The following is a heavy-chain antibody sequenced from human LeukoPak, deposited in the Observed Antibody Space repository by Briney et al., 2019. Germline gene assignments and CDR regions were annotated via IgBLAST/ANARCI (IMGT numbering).Heavy chain of an antibody. J-gene: IGHJ3*01. CDR3: ARDWLAGNPYHAFDL. V-gene: IGHV3-7*01. Sequence: TGGSLRLSCAASGFTFSSYWMSWVCQAPGKGLECVANIKEDGSEEYYVDSVKGRFSISRDNAKNSLYLQMNSLRAEDTAVYYCARDWLAGNPYHAFDLWGKGTMVTVSS. CDR2: IKEDGSEE. D-gene: IGHD3-22*01. CDR1: GFTFSSYW.